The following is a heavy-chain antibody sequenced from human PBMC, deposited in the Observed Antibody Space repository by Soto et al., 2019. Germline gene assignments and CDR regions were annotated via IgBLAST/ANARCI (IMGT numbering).Heavy chain of an antibody. CDR2: ISYTGST. CDR3: AREVVIPLATPSYHFAS. CDR1: GGYIGSGGFY. J-gene: IGHJ4*02. V-gene: IGHV4-31*03. Sequence: SETLSLTCIVSGGYIGSGGFYWNWIRQHPGKGLEWVGYISYTGSTYYNPSLRSRVSISVDTSENQFSLKLSSVTAADTAVYYCAREVVIPLATPSYHFASWGRGTLVTVSS. D-gene: IGHD2-21*01.